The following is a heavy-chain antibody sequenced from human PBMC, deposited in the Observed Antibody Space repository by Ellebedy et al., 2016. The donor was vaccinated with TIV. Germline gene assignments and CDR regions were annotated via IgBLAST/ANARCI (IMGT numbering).Heavy chain of an antibody. J-gene: IGHJ6*02. V-gene: IGHV1-46*01. CDR1: GYTFTAYY. CDR2: INPSGGST. D-gene: IGHD5-12*01. CDR3: ARDSAQGPLVATIYYYGMDV. Sequence: ASVKVSCKTSGYTFTAYYIHWVRQAPGQGLEWMGIINPSGGSTSYAQKFQGRVTMTRDTSTSTVYMELSSLRSEDTAVYYCARDSAQGPLVATIYYYGMDVWGQGTTVTVSS.